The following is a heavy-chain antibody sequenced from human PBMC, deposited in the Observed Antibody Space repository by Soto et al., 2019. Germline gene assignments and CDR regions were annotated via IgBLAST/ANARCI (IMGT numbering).Heavy chain of an antibody. CDR1: GGSFSGYY. V-gene: IGHV4-34*01. Sequence: QMQLQQWGAGLLKPSETLSLTCAVYGGSFSGYYWSWIRQPPGKGLEWIGEINHSGSTNYNPSLKSRVTISVDTSKNQFSLKLSSVTASDTAVYYCARGPNLWCLREGWFDPWGQGTLVTVSS. CDR3: ARGPNLWCLREGWFDP. CDR2: INHSGST. J-gene: IGHJ5*02. D-gene: IGHD5-12*01.